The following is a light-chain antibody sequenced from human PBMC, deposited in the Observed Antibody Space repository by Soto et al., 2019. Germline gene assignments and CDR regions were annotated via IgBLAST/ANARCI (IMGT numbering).Light chain of an antibody. CDR2: AAS. V-gene: IGKV1-5*01. CDR1: QSISSW. Sequence: DIQMTQSPSILSASVGDRVTITCRASQSISSWLAWYQQKPGKAPNLLIYAASNFQSGVPSRFSGSGSGTEFTLTITSLQPDDFATYYCQQYNSYPWTFGQGTKVDIK. J-gene: IGKJ1*01. CDR3: QQYNSYPWT.